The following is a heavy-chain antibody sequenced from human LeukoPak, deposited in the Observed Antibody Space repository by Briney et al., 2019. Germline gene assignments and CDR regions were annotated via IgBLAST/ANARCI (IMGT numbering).Heavy chain of an antibody. CDR2: INPNSGGT. V-gene: IGHV1-2*02. J-gene: IGHJ4*02. D-gene: IGHD3-10*01. CDR3: ARGAGSYYYGSGSYYPTDY. CDR1: GYTFTGYY. Sequence: GASVKVSCKASGYTFTGYYMHWVRQAPGQGLEWMGWINPNSGGTNYAQKFQGRVTTTRDTSISTAYMELSRLRSDDTAVYYCARGAGSYYYGSGSYYPTDYWGQGTLVTVSS.